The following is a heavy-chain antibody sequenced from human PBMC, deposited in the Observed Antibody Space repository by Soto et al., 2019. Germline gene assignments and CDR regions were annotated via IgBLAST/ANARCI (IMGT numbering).Heavy chain of an antibody. V-gene: IGHV3-23*01. CDR1: GMTLSNYA. CDR3: AKVPASSLTASRPFDQ. J-gene: IGHJ4*02. Sequence: EVQLLESGGGLVPPGGFLRLSCVASGMTLSNYAVNWVRQAPGKGLEWVPAISGSGGSTYYAGSVKGRFTIARDNSKNTVFLEMNSLRGEDTAVYYCAKVPASSLTASRPFDQWGQGTLVTVSS. D-gene: IGHD5-18*01. CDR2: ISGSGGST.